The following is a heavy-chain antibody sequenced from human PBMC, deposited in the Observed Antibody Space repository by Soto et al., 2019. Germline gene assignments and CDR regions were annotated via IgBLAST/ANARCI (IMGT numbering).Heavy chain of an antibody. CDR3: AKDIYGDYKNGHFQH. V-gene: IGHV3-30*18. D-gene: IGHD4-17*01. Sequence: QVQLVESGGGVVQPGRSLRLSCAASGFTFSSYGMHWVRQAPGKGLEWVAVISYDGSNKYYADSVKGRFTISRDNSKNTLYLQMNSLRAEDTAVYYCAKDIYGDYKNGHFQHWGQGTLVTVSS. J-gene: IGHJ1*01. CDR2: ISYDGSNK. CDR1: GFTFSSYG.